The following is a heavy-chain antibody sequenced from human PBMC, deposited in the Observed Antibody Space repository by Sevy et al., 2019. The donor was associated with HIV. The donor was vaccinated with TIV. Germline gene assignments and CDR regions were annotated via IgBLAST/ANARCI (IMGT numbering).Heavy chain of an antibody. D-gene: IGHD1-7*01. J-gene: IGHJ4*02. Sequence: GGSLRLSCAASGSTFSSYWMSWVRQAPGKGLEWVANIKQDGSEKYYVDSVKGRFTISRDNAKNSLYLQMNSLRAEDTAVYYCAREYNWNYESYFDYWGQGTLVTVSS. CDR2: IKQDGSEK. CDR1: GSTFSSYW. V-gene: IGHV3-7*01. CDR3: AREYNWNYESYFDY.